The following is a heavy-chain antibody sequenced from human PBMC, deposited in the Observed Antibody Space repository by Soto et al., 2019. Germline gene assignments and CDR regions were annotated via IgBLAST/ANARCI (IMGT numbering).Heavy chain of an antibody. CDR3: ATALGGRGYYYDSSAGY. V-gene: IGHV1-24*01. CDR1: GYSLTELS. D-gene: IGHD3-22*01. J-gene: IGHJ4*01. Sequence: ASVKVSCKVSGYSLTELSMHWVRQAPGKGLEWMGGFDPEDGETIYAQKFQGRVTMTEDTSTDTAYMELSSLRSEDTAVYYCATALGGRGYYYDSSAGYWGHGTLVTVSS. CDR2: FDPEDGET.